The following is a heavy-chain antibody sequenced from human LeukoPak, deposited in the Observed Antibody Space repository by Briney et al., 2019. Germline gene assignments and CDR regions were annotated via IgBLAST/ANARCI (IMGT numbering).Heavy chain of an antibody. V-gene: IGHV4-34*01. J-gene: IGHJ4*02. D-gene: IGHD3-3*01. CDR3: ARGPGYDFWSGLTP. CDR1: GGSFSGYY. CDR2: INHSGST. Sequence: PSETLSLTCAVYGGSFSGYYWSWIRQPPGKGLEWIGEINHSGSTNYNPSLKSRVTISVDTSKNQFSLKLSSVTAADTAVYYCARGPGYDFWSGLTPWGQGTLVNVSS.